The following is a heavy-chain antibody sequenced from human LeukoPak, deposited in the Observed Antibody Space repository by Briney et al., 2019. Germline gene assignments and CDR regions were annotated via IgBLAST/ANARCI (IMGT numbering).Heavy chain of an antibody. J-gene: IGHJ6*02. V-gene: IGHV4-31*03. Sequence: SQTLSLTCIVSGGSISSGGYYWSWIRQHPGKGLEWIGYIYYSGSTYYNPSLKSRVTISVDTSKNQFSLKLSSVTAADTAVYYCARDRVANYYDSSGYPYYYYGMDVWGQGTTVTVSS. D-gene: IGHD3-22*01. CDR2: IYYSGST. CDR3: ARDRVANYYDSSGYPYYYYGMDV. CDR1: GGSISSGGYY.